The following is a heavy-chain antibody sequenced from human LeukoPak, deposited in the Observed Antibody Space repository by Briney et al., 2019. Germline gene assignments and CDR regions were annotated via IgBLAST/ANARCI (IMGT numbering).Heavy chain of an antibody. CDR2: IYYSGST. CDR1: GGSISSYY. V-gene: IGHV4-59*01. Sequence: PSETLSLTCTVSGGSISSYYWSWIRQPPGKGLEWIGYIYYSGSTNYNPSLKSRVTISVDTSKNQFSLKLSSVTAADTAVYYCARGVSSWYYYYYMDVWGKGTTVTIS. D-gene: IGHD6-13*01. CDR3: ARGVSSWYYYYYMDV. J-gene: IGHJ6*03.